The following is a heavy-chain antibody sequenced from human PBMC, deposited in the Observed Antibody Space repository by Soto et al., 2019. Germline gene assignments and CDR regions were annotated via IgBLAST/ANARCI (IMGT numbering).Heavy chain of an antibody. V-gene: IGHV3-74*01. CDR3: ARLPNKSPQN. CDR2: ISTDASST. Sequence: EVQLVESGGGLVQPGGSLRLSCAASGVTFSSYWMHWVRQAPGKGLVWVSSISTDASSTSYADPVKGRFTISRDNAKNRLYLQMNSGRAEDTAVYYCARLPNKSPQNWGQGTLVIVSP. CDR1: GVTFSSYW. J-gene: IGHJ1*01.